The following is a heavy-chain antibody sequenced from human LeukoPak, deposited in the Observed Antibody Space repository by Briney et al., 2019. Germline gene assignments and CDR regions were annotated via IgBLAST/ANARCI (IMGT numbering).Heavy chain of an antibody. CDR2: ISSSSSYI. CDR1: GFTFSSYS. CDR3: ATLKLRYFDWSDY. D-gene: IGHD3-9*01. Sequence: GGSLRLSCAASGFTFSSYSMNWDRQAPGKGLEWVSSISSSSSYIYYADSVKGRFTISRDNAKNSLYLQMNSLRAEDTAVYYCATLKLRYFDWSDYWGQGTLVTVSS. J-gene: IGHJ4*02. V-gene: IGHV3-21*01.